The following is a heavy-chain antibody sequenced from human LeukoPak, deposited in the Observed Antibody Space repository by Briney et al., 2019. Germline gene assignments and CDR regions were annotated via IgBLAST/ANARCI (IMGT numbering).Heavy chain of an antibody. CDR3: AKDLSGNYYFEY. Sequence: GGSLRLSCAAPGFTFSNYDMHWVRQAPGKGLEWVAIIQYDGSNKYYADSVKGRFTISRDNSKNTLFLQMNSLRAEDTAVYYCAKDLSGNYYFEYWGQGTLVTVSS. D-gene: IGHD1-26*01. V-gene: IGHV3-30*02. CDR2: IQYDGSNK. J-gene: IGHJ4*02. CDR1: GFTFSNYD.